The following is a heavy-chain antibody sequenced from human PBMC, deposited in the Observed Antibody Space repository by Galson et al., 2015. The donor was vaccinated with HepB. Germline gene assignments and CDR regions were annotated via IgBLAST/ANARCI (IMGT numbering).Heavy chain of an antibody. CDR2: ISYDGSNK. CDR3: ARDLVAASLTYFDY. V-gene: IGHV3-30-3*01. D-gene: IGHD2-15*01. Sequence: SLRLSCAATGFTFSNYAMSWVRQAPGKGLEWVAVISYDGSNKYYADSVKGRFTISRDNSKNTLYLQMNSLRAEDTAVYYCARDLVAASLTYFDYWGQGTLVTVSS. CDR1: GFTFSNYA. J-gene: IGHJ4*02.